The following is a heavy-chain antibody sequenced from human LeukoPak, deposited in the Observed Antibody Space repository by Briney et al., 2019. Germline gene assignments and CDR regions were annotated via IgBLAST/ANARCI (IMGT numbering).Heavy chain of an antibody. D-gene: IGHD2-8*01. CDR2: IYFRGTT. V-gene: IGHV4-31*03. CDR1: GGSISSGGYS. Sequence: SETLSLTCTVSGGSISSGGYSWSWLRQHPVKGLEWIGYIYFRGTTYYNPSLRSRLTISVDTSKNQFPLKLSSVTAADTAVYYCARGQSCTNGVCYYFDSWGQGTLVTVSS. CDR3: ARGQSCTNGVCYYFDS. J-gene: IGHJ4*02.